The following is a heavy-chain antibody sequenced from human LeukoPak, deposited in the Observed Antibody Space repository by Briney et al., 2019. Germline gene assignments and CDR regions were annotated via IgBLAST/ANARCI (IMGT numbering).Heavy chain of an antibody. V-gene: IGHV3-7*01. Sequence: GGSLRLSCAASGFTFSSYWMSWVRQAPGKGLEWVANIKQDGSEKYYVDSVKGRFTISRDNAKNSQYLQMNSLRAEDTAVYYCAREFRQWLVLNYYYYMDVWGKGTTVTVSS. D-gene: IGHD6-19*01. J-gene: IGHJ6*03. CDR3: AREFRQWLVLNYYYYMDV. CDR1: GFTFSSYW. CDR2: IKQDGSEK.